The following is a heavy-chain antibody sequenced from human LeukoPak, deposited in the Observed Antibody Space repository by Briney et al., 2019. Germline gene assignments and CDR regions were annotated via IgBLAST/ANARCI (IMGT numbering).Heavy chain of an antibody. J-gene: IGHJ4*02. CDR1: GFTFSSYD. Sequence: SGGSLRLSCAASGFTFSSYDMNWIRQPPGKGLEWIGNIYYTGSTSYNPSLKSRVTISVDLSKNYFSLKLSSVTAADTAVYYCARHVVNWGQGTLVTVSS. V-gene: IGHV4-59*08. CDR2: IYYTGST. CDR3: ARHVVN. D-gene: IGHD2-21*01.